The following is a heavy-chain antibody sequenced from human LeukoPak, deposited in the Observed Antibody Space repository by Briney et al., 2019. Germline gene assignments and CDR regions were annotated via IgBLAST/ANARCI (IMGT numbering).Heavy chain of an antibody. D-gene: IGHD6-13*01. V-gene: IGHV4-39*07. CDR1: GGSITRSSYH. J-gene: IGHJ6*03. CDR3: ARESRRIAAAGPSYYMDV. Sequence: SETLSLTCTVSGGSITRSSYHWGWIRQPPGKGLEWIGSIYYSGSTYYNPSLKSRVTKSVDTSKNQFSLMLNSVTAADTAVYYCARESRRIAAAGPSYYMDVWGRGTTVTVSS. CDR2: IYYSGST.